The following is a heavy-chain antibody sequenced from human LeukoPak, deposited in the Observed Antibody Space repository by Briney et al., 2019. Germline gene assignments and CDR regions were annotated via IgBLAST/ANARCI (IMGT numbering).Heavy chain of an antibody. V-gene: IGHV1-2*02. CDR1: GYTFTGYY. CDR3: ARSMVRGVYYVLGY. J-gene: IGHJ4*02. D-gene: IGHD3-10*01. Sequence: ASVTVSCTSSGYTFTGYYMHWVRQAPGQGLEWMGWINPNSGGTNYAQKFQGRVTMTRDTSISTAYMELSRLRSDDTAVYYCARSMVRGVYYVLGYWGQGTLVTVSS. CDR2: INPNSGGT.